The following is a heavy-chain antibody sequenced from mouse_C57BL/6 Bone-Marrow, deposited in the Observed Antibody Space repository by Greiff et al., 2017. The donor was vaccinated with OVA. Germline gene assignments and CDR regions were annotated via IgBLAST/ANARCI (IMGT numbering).Heavy chain of an antibody. D-gene: IGHD4-1*01. Sequence: EVQGVESGPVLVKPGASVKMSCKASGYTFTDYYMNWVKQSHGKSLEWIGVINPYNGGTSYNQKFKGKATLTVDKSSSTAYMELNSLTSEDSAVYYCARSPFNWDDFDYWGQGTTLTVSS. J-gene: IGHJ2*01. CDR1: GYTFTDYY. V-gene: IGHV1-19*01. CDR2: INPYNGGT. CDR3: ARSPFNWDDFDY.